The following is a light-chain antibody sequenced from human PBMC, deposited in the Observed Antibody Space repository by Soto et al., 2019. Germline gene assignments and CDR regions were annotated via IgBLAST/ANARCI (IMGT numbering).Light chain of an antibody. Sequence: QSALTQPASVSGSPGQSITLSCTGTSSDVGGYKYVSWYQQHPGKAPKLLIYDVSNRPSGISNRFSGSKSDNTASLTISGLQAEDEADYYCSSYSSSSTPDVFGTGTKLTVL. CDR1: SSDVGGYKY. V-gene: IGLV2-14*01. CDR3: SSYSSSSTPDV. J-gene: IGLJ1*01. CDR2: DVS.